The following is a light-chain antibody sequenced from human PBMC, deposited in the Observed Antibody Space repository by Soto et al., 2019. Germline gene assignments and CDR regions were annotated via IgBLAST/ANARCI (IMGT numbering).Light chain of an antibody. CDR1: SSNIGAGYD. CDR2: GNS. CDR3: QSYDSSLSGSVV. J-gene: IGLJ2*01. V-gene: IGLV1-40*01. Sequence: QSVLTQPPSVSGAPGQRVTISCTGSSSNIGAGYDVHWYQQLPGTPPKLLIYGNSNRPSGVPDRFSGSKSGTSASLAITGLEAEDEADYDCQSYDSSLSGSVVFGGGTQLTVL.